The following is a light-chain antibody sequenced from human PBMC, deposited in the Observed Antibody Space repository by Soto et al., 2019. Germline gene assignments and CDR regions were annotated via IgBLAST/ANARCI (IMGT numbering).Light chain of an antibody. J-gene: IGLJ1*01. CDR1: SSDVGGYNF. CDR3: CSYTSSSTHV. CDR2: DVN. V-gene: IGLV2-14*03. Sequence: QSALTQPASVSVSPGQSITISCTGTSSDVGGYNFVSWYQQHPGKVPKIMIFDVNRRPSGVSDRFSGSKSGNTASLTSSGLQAEDEGDYYCCSYTSSSTHVFGSGTKLTVL.